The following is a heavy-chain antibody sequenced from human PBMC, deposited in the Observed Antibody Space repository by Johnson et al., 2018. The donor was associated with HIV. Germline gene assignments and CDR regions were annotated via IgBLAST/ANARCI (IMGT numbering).Heavy chain of an antibody. CDR3: ARAQDGPRLGFAFDI. J-gene: IGHJ3*02. D-gene: IGHD5-24*01. CDR2: ISYDGSNK. Sequence: HVQLVESGGGLVQPGGSLRLSCAASGFTFSSYSMHRVRQAPGPGLEWVAVISYDGSNKYYADSVKGRFTISRDNSKNTLYLQMNSLRAEDTAVYYCARAQDGPRLGFAFDIWGQGTMVTVSS. V-gene: IGHV3-30*04. CDR1: GFTFSSYS.